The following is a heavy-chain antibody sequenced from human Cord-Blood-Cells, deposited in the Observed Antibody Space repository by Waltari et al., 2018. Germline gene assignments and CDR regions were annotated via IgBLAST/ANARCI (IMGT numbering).Heavy chain of an antibody. CDR3: ANTAYDFWSGYFDY. J-gene: IGHJ4*02. V-gene: IGHV3-30*02. Sequence: QVQLVESGGGVVQPGGSLRLSCAASGFTFSSSGMHWVRQAPGKGLEWVAFIRYDGSNKYYADSVKGRFTISRDNSKNTLYLQMNSLRAEDTAVYYCANTAYDFWSGYFDYWGQGTLVTVSS. CDR1: GFTFSSSG. CDR2: IRYDGSNK. D-gene: IGHD3-3*01.